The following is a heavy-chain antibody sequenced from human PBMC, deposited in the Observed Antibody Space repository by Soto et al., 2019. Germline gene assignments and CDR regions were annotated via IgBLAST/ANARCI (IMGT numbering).Heavy chain of an antibody. V-gene: IGHV1-69*06. CDR2: TIPVFGTP. CDR3: ARGLSDGFITYFDFYVMDV. CDR1: GGTFNRQG. D-gene: IGHD3-22*01. J-gene: IGHJ6*02. Sequence: QVQLVQSGAEMKRPGSSVKVSCKASGGTFNRQGISWVRQAPGQGLEWMGGTIPVFGTPKYAQEFQGRVTVSVDKSMSTAYIVLSSLRSDDTAVYYCARGLSDGFITYFDFYVMDVWGQGTAVTVSS.